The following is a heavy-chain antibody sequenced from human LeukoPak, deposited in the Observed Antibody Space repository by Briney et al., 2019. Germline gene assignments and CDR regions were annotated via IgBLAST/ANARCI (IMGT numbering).Heavy chain of an antibody. J-gene: IGHJ4*02. Sequence: PGRSLRLSCAASGFTFDDYAMHWVRQAPGKGLEWVSGISWNSGSIGYADSVKGRFTISRDNANNSLYLQMNSLRAEDSALYYCAKDSDYGDYWDWGQGTLVTVSS. V-gene: IGHV3-9*01. CDR2: ISWNSGSI. CDR3: AKDSDYGDYWD. D-gene: IGHD4-17*01. CDR1: GFTFDDYA.